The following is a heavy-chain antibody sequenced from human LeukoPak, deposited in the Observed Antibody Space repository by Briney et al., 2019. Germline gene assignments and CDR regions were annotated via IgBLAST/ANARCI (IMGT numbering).Heavy chain of an antibody. D-gene: IGHD6-13*01. CDR3: ARDRKAAAVLDY. CDR1: GFTLSSYG. V-gene: IGHV3-33*01. CDR2: IWYDGSNK. Sequence: SGGSLRLPWEGSGFTLSSYGMHWVRQAPGEGLEWVAVIWYDGSNKYYADSVKGRFTISRDNSKNTLYLQMNSLRAEDTAVYYCARDRKAAAVLDYWGQGTLVTVSS. J-gene: IGHJ4*02.